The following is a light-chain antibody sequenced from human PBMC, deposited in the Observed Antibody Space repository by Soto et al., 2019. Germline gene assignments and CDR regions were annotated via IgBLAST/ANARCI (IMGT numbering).Light chain of an antibody. CDR3: QQYDSYPWT. Sequence: DIQMTQSQSPLSASVGDRVTITCQASQDIANYLNWYQQKPGKAPKLLIYDASSLQSGVPSRFSGSGSGTEFTLTISSLHPDDFATYYCQQYDSYPWTFGRGTMVDVK. V-gene: IGKV1-33*01. CDR2: DAS. J-gene: IGKJ1*01. CDR1: QDIANY.